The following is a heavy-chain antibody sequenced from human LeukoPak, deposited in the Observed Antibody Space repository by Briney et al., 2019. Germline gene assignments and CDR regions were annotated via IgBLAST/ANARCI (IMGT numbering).Heavy chain of an antibody. CDR3: ARLLGHCSSTSCFPQ. CDR1: GYSISSGHY. V-gene: IGHV4-38-2*02. D-gene: IGHD2-2*01. Sequence: PSETLSLTCTVSGYSISSGHYWGWIRQPPGKGLEWIGSLYHSGSTYYNPSLKSRVTISVDKSKNQFSLKLSSVTAADTAVYYCARLLGHCSSTSCFPQWGQGTLVTVSS. CDR2: LYHSGST. J-gene: IGHJ4*02.